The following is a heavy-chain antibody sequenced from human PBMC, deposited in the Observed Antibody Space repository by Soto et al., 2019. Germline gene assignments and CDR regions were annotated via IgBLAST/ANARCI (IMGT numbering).Heavy chain of an antibody. CDR3: ARDVPIY. CDR1: GFTFSSYA. V-gene: IGHV3-30-3*01. CDR2: ISYDGSNK. J-gene: IGHJ4*02. Sequence: XESLLLSCAASGFTFSSYAMHWVRQAPGKGLEWVAVISYDGSNKYYADSVKGRFTISRDNSKNTLYLQMNSLRAEDTAVYYCARDVPIYWGQGTLVTVSS.